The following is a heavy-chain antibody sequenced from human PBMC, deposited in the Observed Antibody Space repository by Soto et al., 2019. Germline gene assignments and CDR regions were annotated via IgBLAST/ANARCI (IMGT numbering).Heavy chain of an antibody. J-gene: IGHJ4*02. Sequence: QVQLVQSGAEVKKPGASVKVSCKASGYTFSNYDINWVRQATGQGLEWMGWMSPNSGRTGYAQKFQGRVTKTRNTSSSTAYMELSSLRSEDTAVYYSARGKRYTNDYWGQGTLVTVSS. CDR1: GYTFSNYD. CDR2: MSPNSGRT. CDR3: ARGKRYTNDY. V-gene: IGHV1-8*01. D-gene: IGHD2-2*02.